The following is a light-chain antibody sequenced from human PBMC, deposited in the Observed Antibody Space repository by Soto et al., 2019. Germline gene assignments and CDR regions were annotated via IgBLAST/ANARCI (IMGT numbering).Light chain of an antibody. V-gene: IGLV2-14*01. CDR2: DVT. Sequence: QSVLTQPASVSGSPGQSITISCIGTSSDVGGYNYVSWYQQHPGKAPKLMIYDVTNRPSGVSNRFSGPKSGNTASLTISGLQAEDEADYYCSPYTSSITYVFGTGTKVTVL. J-gene: IGLJ1*01. CDR3: SPYTSSITYV. CDR1: SSDVGGYNY.